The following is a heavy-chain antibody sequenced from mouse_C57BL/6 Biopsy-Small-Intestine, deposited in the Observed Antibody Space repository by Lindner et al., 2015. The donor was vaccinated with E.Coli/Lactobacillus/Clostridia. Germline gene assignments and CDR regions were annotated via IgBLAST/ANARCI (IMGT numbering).Heavy chain of an antibody. J-gene: IGHJ4*01. CDR3: ARGATVGLMTPGGDY. CDR2: INPSGGST. Sequence: SVKVSCKASGYTFTSYYMHWVRQAPGQGLEWMGIINPSGGSTSYAQKFQGRVTMTRDTSTSTVYMELSSLRSEDTAVYYCARGATVGLMTPGGDYWGQGTLVTVSS. D-gene: IGHD2-2*01. V-gene: IGHV1-64*01. CDR1: GYTFTSYY.